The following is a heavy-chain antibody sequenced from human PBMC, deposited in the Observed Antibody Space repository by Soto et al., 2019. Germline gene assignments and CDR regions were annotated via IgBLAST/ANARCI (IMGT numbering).Heavy chain of an antibody. V-gene: IGHV4-59*08. CDR1: GDSISSYY. CDR2: IYSSGTT. CDR3: ATRPKSLRFLAYFDY. Sequence: QVQLQESGPGLVTPSETLSLTCTVSGDSISSYYWSWIRQPPGRGLEWIGYIYSSGTTNYNPSLKSRVTISLATSKKQISLKLRSVTAADKAVYYCATRPKSLRFLAYFDYWGQGNLVTVST. D-gene: IGHD2-21*02. J-gene: IGHJ4*02.